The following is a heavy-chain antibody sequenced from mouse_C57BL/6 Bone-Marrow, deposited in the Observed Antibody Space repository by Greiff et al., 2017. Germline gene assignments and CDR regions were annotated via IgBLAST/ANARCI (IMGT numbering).Heavy chain of an antibody. D-gene: IGHD1-1*01. CDR2: IRLKSDNYAT. V-gene: IGHV6-3*01. CDR1: GFTFSNYW. CDR3: TGGDSSLFAY. Sequence: EVKLMESGGGLVQPGGSMKLSCVASGFTFSNYWMNWVRQSPEQGLEWVAHIRLKSDNYATNDEESGKGRFTISRNDSKSSVYLQMNNLRAEDTVIYYCTGGDSSLFAYWGQGTLVTVSA. J-gene: IGHJ3*01.